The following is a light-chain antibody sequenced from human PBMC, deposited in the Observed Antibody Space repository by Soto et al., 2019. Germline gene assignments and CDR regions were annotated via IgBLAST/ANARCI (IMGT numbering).Light chain of an antibody. V-gene: IGLV2-14*01. J-gene: IGLJ1*01. CDR2: EVS. CDR3: NSYTSSYTYV. CDR1: SSDVGGYKY. Sequence: QSALTQPASVSGSPGQSITISCTGTSSDVGGYKYVSWYQQHPGKAPKLMIYEVSNRPSGVSNRFSASKSGNTASLTISGLQAEDEADYYCNSYTSSYTYVFGTGTKVNVL.